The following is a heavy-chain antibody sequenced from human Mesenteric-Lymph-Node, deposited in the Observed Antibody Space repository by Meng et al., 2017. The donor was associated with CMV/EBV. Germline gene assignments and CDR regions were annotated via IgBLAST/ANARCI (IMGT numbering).Heavy chain of an antibody. V-gene: IGHV2-5*01. J-gene: IGHJ3*02. CDR1: GFSINIGGVG. D-gene: IGHD5-24*01. CDR3: ARRRWIEARDTFDM. CDR2: IYWNDDK. Sequence: SGFSINIGGVGVGWSRQPPGKALEWLALIYWNDDKRYSPSLSYRLAITKDTSKSQVVLTMTNMDPVDTATYFCARRRWIEARDTFDMWGQGTMVTVSS.